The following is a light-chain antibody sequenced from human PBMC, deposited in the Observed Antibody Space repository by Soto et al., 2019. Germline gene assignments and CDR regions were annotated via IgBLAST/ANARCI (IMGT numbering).Light chain of an antibody. J-gene: IGLJ2*01. CDR3: SSYVGNNNLV. CDR2: AVT. V-gene: IGLV2-8*01. Sequence: QSALTQPPSASWSPGQSVTISCTGSSSDVGAYDDVSWYQQHPGKAPKLMVYAVTKRPSGVPDRFSGSKSGNTASLTVSGLQADDEALYYCSSYVGNNNLVFGGGTKLTVL. CDR1: SSDVGAYDD.